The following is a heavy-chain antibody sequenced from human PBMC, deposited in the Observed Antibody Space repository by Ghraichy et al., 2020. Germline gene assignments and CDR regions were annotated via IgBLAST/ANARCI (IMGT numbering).Heavy chain of an antibody. Sequence: SETLSLTCAVYGGSFSGYYWSWIRQPPGKGLEWIGEINHSGSTNYNPSLKSRVTISVDTSKNQFSLKLSSVTAADTAVYYCARGLMAYYYDSSGYYYAPRGYYYYMDVWGKGTTVTVSS. V-gene: IGHV4-34*01. CDR3: ARGLMAYYYDSSGYYYAPRGYYYYMDV. CDR2: INHSGST. CDR1: GGSFSGYY. J-gene: IGHJ6*03. D-gene: IGHD3-22*01.